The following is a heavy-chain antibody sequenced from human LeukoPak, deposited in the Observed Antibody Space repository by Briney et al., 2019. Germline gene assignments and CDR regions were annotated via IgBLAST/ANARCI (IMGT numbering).Heavy chain of an antibody. V-gene: IGHV4-39*01. CDR1: GGSISSSSYY. J-gene: IGHJ5*02. D-gene: IGHD3-3*01. CDR3: ARQTIFGHPPPVDWFDP. Sequence: SETLSLTCTVSGGSISSSSYYWGWIRQPPGKGLEWIGSIYYSGSTYYNPSPKSRVTISVDTSKNQFSLKLSSVTAADTAVYYCARQTIFGHPPPVDWFDPWGQGTLVTVSS. CDR2: IYYSGST.